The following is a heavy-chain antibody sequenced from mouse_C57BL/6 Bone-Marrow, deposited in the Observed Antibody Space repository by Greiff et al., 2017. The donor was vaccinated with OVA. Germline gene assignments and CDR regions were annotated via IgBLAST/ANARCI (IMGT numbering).Heavy chain of an antibody. CDR2: INPSSGYT. D-gene: IGHD2-1*01. V-gene: IGHV1-7*01. CDR1: GYTFTSYW. J-gene: IGHJ2*01. Sequence: VQLQQSGAELAKPGASVKLSCKASGYTFTSYWMHWVKQRPGQGLEWIGYINPSSGYTKYNQKFKDKATLTADKYSSTAYMQLSSLTYEDSAVYYCAKGEYGNLLSDYWGQGTTLTVSS. CDR3: AKGEYGNLLSDY.